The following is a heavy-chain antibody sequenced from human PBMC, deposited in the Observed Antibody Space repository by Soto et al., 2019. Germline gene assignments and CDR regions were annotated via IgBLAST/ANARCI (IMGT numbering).Heavy chain of an antibody. V-gene: IGHV3-48*01. CDR2: ISNSSSKI. Sequence: GGSLRLSCTASGFTFSNYNMNWVRQAPGKGLEWVSYISNSSSKIYYADSVKGRFTISRDNAKNSLYLQMNSLRAEDTAVYYCARDRQALYWGQGTLVTVSS. CDR1: GFTFSNYN. J-gene: IGHJ4*02. CDR3: ARDRQALY.